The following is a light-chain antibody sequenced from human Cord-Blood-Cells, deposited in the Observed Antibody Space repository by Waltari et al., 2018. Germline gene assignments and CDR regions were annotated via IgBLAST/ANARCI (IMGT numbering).Light chain of an antibody. CDR2: AAS. CDR3: QQSYSTPGT. CDR1: QSISSY. Sequence: DIYMTQSPSSLSASVGDRVTITCRASQSISSYLNWYQQKPGKAPKLLIYAASSLQSGVPSRFSGSGSGTDFTLTISSLQPEDFATYYCQQSYSTPGTFGEGTKVEIK. J-gene: IGKJ1*01. V-gene: IGKV1-39*01.